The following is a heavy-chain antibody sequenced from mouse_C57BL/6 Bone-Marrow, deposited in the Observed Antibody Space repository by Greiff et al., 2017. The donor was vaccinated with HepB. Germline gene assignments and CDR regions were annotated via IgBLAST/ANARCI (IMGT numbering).Heavy chain of an antibody. CDR1: GYTFTSYW. CDR3: ARKGKLAMDY. V-gene: IGHV1-64*01. CDR2: IHPNSGST. Sequence: VQLQQSGAELVKPGASVKLSCKASGYTFTSYWMHWVKQRPGQGLEWIGMIHPNSGSTNYNEKFKSKATLTVDKSSSTAYMQLSSLTSEDSAVYYCARKGKLAMDYWGQGTSVTVSS. J-gene: IGHJ4*01.